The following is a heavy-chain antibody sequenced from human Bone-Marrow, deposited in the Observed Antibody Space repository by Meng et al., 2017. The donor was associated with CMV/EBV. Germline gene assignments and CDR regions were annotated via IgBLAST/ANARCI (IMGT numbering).Heavy chain of an antibody. D-gene: IGHD3-3*01. CDR3: ARDLYYDFWSGFSDYGMDV. Sequence: GESLKISCAASKFSFTTYEMNWVRQAPGKGLEWVSYISSGGGTIYYADSVKGRFTISRDNAKKSLYLQMNSLRAEDTAVYYCARDLYYDFWSGFSDYGMDVWGQGTTVTGYS. J-gene: IGHJ6*02. CDR2: ISSGGGTI. V-gene: IGHV3-48*03. CDR1: KFSFTTYE.